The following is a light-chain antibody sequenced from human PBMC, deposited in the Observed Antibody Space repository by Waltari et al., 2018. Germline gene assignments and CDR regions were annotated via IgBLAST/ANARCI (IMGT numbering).Light chain of an antibody. Sequence: QSALTQPASVSGSPGQSITISCTGTSSDVGTYNLVSWYQQHPGKATKVIIYGVTQRPSGVSNRFSGSKSGNTASLTISGLQAEDEADYYCCSYADGTTSVFGGGTKLTVL. CDR1: SSDVGTYNL. CDR3: CSYADGTTSV. J-gene: IGLJ3*02. CDR2: GVT. V-gene: IGLV2-23*02.